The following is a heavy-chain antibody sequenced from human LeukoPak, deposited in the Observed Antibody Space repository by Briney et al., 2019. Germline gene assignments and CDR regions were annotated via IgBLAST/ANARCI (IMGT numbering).Heavy chain of an antibody. D-gene: IGHD3-3*01. Sequence: ASVKVSCKTSGYTFTVQFMQWVREAPGQGREWVGWTSAYNDKTNYAQKLQRRVPMTTATSTSTAYMELRSLRSDDTDVYYCARGDYDFWSGYPYYFDYWGQGTLVTVSS. J-gene: IGHJ4*02. CDR3: ARGDYDFWSGYPYYFDY. V-gene: IGHV1-18*01. CDR1: GYTFTVQF. CDR2: TSAYNDKT.